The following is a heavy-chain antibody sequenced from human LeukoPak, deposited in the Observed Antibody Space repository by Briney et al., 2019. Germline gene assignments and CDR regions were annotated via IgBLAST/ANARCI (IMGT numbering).Heavy chain of an antibody. Sequence: PSETLSLTCTVSGGSISSSSFYWGWIRQPPGKGLEWIGSIYYSGSTYYNPSLKSRVTISVDTSKNQFSLKLSSVTAADTAVYYCAREQWLARDYWGQGTLVTVSS. J-gene: IGHJ4*02. D-gene: IGHD6-19*01. CDR1: GGSISSSSFY. CDR2: IYYSGST. CDR3: AREQWLARDY. V-gene: IGHV4-39*07.